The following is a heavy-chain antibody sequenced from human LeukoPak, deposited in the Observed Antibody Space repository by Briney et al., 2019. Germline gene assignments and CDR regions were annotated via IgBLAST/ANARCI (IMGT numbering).Heavy chain of an antibody. CDR3: ATIGTGDYRDDY. D-gene: IGHD3/OR15-3a*01. CDR2: IYSGNTI. Sequence: GGSLRLSCAASGFTFSSYGMSWVRQAPGKGLEWVSVIYSGNTIKYADSVKGRFTISRDNSKNTVYLQMSSLRAEDTALYYCATIGTGDYRDDYWGQGTLVTVSS. J-gene: IGHJ4*02. V-gene: IGHV3-66*01. CDR1: GFTFSSYG.